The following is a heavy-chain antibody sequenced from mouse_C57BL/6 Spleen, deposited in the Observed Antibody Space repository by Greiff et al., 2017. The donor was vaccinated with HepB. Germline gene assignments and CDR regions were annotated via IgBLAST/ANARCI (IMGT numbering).Heavy chain of an antibody. V-gene: IGHV1-59*01. CDR1: GYTFTSYW. Sequence: VQLQQPGAELVRPGTSVKLSCKASGYTFTSYWMHWVKQRPGQGLKWIGVIDPSDSYTNYNQKFKGKATLTVDTSSSTAYMQLSSLTSEDSAVYYCARGGSRYAMDYWGQGTSVTVSS. J-gene: IGHJ4*01. CDR2: IDPSDSYT. CDR3: ARGGSRYAMDY.